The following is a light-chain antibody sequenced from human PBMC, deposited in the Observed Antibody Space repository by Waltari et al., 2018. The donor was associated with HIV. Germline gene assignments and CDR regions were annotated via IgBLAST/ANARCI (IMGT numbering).Light chain of an antibody. CDR2: STS. CDR1: TGAVTRGNL. CDR3: LLYYGGAQRYV. Sequence: QPVVTQEPSLTVSPGGTVTLTCASSTGAVTRGNLPNWFQQQPGQAPRALIYSTSNKNSWTPARFSGSLLGGKAALTLSGVQPEDEAEYYCLLYYGGAQRYVFGTGTRVTVL. V-gene: IGLV7-43*01. J-gene: IGLJ1*01.